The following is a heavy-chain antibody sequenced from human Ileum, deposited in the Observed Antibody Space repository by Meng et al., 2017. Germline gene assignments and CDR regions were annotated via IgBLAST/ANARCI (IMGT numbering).Heavy chain of an antibody. D-gene: IGHD2-15*01. CDR3: VRHGGKYFDS. CDR1: GWSIGRSWI. V-gene: IGHV4-4*02. CDR2: IYLAGST. J-gene: IGHJ4*02. Sequence: SGSLTLTCSVFGWSIGRSWIWLEVRQDTGKGLESIGQIYLAGSTNTTPAHASRLTLSVDKSTNQFSPRLTSVTAADTSICYCVRHGGKYFDSWGQGTLVTVSS.